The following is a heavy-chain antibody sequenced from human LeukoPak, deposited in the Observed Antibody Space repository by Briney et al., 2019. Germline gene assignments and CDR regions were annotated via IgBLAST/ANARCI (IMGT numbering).Heavy chain of an antibody. CDR2: ISGDGGST. D-gene: IGHD3-9*01. CDR1: GFTFSSYA. J-gene: IGHJ4*02. CDR3: AKDMKGPLHFGWKHDY. Sequence: QPGGSLRLSCAASGFTFSSYAMSWVRQAPGKGLEWVSLISGDGGSTYYADSVKGRFTISRDNSKNSLYLQMNSLRTEDTALYYCAKDMKGPLHFGWKHDYWGQGTLVTVSS. V-gene: IGHV3-43*02.